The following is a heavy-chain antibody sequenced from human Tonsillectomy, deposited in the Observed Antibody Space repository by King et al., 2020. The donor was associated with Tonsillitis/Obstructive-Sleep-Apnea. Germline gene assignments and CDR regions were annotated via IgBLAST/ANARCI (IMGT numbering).Heavy chain of an antibody. V-gene: IGHV1-2*02. CDR3: ARDSGGYPDY. D-gene: IGHD2-15*01. J-gene: IGHJ4*02. CDR1: GYTFTDYY. Sequence: QLVQSGAEGKKPGASVKVSCKASGYTFTDYYMHWVRQAPGQGLEWMGWINPNNGGTNYAQTFQGRVTMTRDTSISTAYMELSRLASDDTAVYYCARDSGGYPDYWGRGTLVTVSS. CDR2: INPNNGGT.